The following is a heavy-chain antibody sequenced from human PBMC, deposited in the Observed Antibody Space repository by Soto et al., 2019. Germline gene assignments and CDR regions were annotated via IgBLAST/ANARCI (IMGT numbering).Heavy chain of an antibody. Sequence: QVQLQESGPGLVKPSGTLSLTCAVSSGSISSSNWWSWVRQPPGKGLEWIGEVYHSGSTNYNPSLKSRVTISVDKSKNQFSLKLSSVTAADTAVYYCARAYYYGSGSPLYYYYYYMDVWGKGTTVTVSS. CDR2: VYHSGST. CDR3: ARAYYYGSGSPLYYYYYYMDV. CDR1: SGSISSSNW. V-gene: IGHV4-4*02. J-gene: IGHJ6*03. D-gene: IGHD3-10*01.